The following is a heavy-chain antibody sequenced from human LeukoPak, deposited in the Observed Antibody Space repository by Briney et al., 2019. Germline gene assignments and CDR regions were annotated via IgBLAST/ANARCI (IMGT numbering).Heavy chain of an antibody. CDR1: GFILISYA. V-gene: IGHV3-23*01. D-gene: IGHD3-10*01. CDR3: AKYSWQQLVRAWTYFDL. Sequence: GGALRVSCAASGFILISYAMSWVRQAPGKGLEWMSTVCGSGTNTFFADSVKGRFTISRDNSKNTLYLQMNSLRAEDTAVYYCAKYSWQQLVRAWTYFDLWGRSTLVTVSS. CDR2: VCGSGTNT. J-gene: IGHJ2*01.